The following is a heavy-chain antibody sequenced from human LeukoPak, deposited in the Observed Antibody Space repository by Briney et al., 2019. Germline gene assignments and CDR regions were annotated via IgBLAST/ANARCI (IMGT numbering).Heavy chain of an antibody. CDR2: IIPIFGTA. D-gene: IGHD5-18*01. J-gene: IGHJ4*02. CDR3: AREGGGYSYGLHYFDC. Sequence: SVKVSCKASGGTFSSYAISWVRQAPGQGLEWMGGIIPIFGTANYAQKFQGRVTITADESTSTAYMELSSLRSEDTAVYYCAREGGGYSYGLHYFDCWGQGTLVTVSS. V-gene: IGHV1-69*13. CDR1: GGTFSSYA.